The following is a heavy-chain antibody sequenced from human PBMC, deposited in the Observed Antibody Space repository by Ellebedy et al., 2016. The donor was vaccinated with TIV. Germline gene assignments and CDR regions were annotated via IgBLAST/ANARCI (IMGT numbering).Heavy chain of an antibody. CDR1: GDSVKFYF. CDR2: SHYIGNT. CDR3: ARGSSSYSPLDT. Sequence: GSLRLSXNVSGDSVKFYFWSWVRQSPGKGLEWIGYSHYIGNTQYNPSLKSRVSMSVDKSKNQCSLHLSSVTTADTAVYYCARGSSSYSPLDTWGQGILVTVSS. J-gene: IGHJ5*02. V-gene: IGHV4-59*02. D-gene: IGHD4-11*01.